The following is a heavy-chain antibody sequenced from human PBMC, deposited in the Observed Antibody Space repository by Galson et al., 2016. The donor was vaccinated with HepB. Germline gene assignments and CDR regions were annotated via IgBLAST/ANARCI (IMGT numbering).Heavy chain of an antibody. J-gene: IGHJ6*02. D-gene: IGHD3-3*01. CDR1: GFTFLSYG. CDR2: ISYDGSIK. V-gene: IGHV3-30*18. CDR3: AKDHYDFWSGQRNYFGMDV. Sequence: SLRLSCAASGFTFLSYGMHWVRQAPGKGLEWVAVISYDGSIKYYVDSVKGRFTISRDNSKNTLYLQMNSLRAEDTAIYFCAKDHYDFWSGQRNYFGMDVWGQGTTVTVSS.